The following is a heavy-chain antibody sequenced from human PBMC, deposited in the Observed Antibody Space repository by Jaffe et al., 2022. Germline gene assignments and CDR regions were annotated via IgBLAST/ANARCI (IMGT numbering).Heavy chain of an antibody. J-gene: IGHJ6*03. CDR3: ARDPDYDILTGYYNGLDDYYYMDV. D-gene: IGHD3-9*01. V-gene: IGHV3-21*01. CDR1: GFTFSSYS. CDR2: ISSSSSYI. Sequence: EVQLVESGGGLVKPGGSLRLSCAASGFTFSSYSMNWVRQAPGKGLEWVSSISSSSSYIYYADSVKGRFTISRDNAKNSLYLQMNSLRAEDTAVYYCARDPDYDILTGYYNGLDDYYYMDVWGKGTTVTVSS.